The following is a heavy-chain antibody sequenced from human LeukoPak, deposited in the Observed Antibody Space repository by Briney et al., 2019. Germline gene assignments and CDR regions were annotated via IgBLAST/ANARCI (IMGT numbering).Heavy chain of an antibody. Sequence: GGSLRLSCAASGFTFSSYWMSWVRQAPGKGLEWVANIKQDGSEKYYVDSVKGRFTISRDNAKNSLYLQMNSLRAEDTALYYCAKDMSLTAAHAFDIWGQGTMVTVSS. V-gene: IGHV3-7*03. CDR1: GFTFSSYW. CDR2: IKQDGSEK. CDR3: AKDMSLTAAHAFDI. J-gene: IGHJ3*02. D-gene: IGHD6-13*01.